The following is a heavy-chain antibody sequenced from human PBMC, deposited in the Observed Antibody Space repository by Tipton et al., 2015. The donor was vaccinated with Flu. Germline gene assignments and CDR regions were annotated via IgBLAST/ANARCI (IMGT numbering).Heavy chain of an antibody. Sequence: SLRLSCPTSGSYVMHWVRQAPGKGLEWLAHIKHDGSDRYHVDSMKGRFTISRDNAKNSLYLQMNSLRVEDTAIYYCARGGIWLSDYWGQGTLVTVSS. V-gene: IGHV3-7*03. J-gene: IGHJ4*02. D-gene: IGHD5-12*01. CDR2: IKHDGSDR. CDR1: GSYV. CDR3: ARGGIWLSDY.